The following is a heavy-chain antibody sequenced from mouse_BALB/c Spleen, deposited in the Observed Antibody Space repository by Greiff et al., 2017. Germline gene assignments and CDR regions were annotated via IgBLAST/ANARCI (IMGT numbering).Heavy chain of an antibody. V-gene: IGHV2-2*02. D-gene: IGHD1-2*01. J-gene: IGHJ4*01. CDR3: ARNEGRIHYYGYGAMDY. CDR1: GFSLTSYG. CDR2: IWSGGST. Sequence: QVQLQQSGPGLVQPSQSLSITCTVSGFSLTSYGVHWVRQSPGKGLEWLGVIWSGGSTDYNAAFISRLSISKDNSKSQVFFKMNSLQANDTAIYYCARNEGRIHYYGYGAMDYWGQGTSVTVSS.